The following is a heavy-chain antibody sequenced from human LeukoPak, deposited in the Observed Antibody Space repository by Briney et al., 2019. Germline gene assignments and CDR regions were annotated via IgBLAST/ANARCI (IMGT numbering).Heavy chain of an antibody. V-gene: IGHV3-66*01. CDR2: IYSGGST. CDR3: TRAVVVAATPYYFNY. J-gene: IGHJ4*02. D-gene: IGHD2-15*01. CDR1: GFTVSSNC. Sequence: GGSLRLSCAASGFTVSSNCMSWVRQAPGKGLEWVSVIYSGGSTYYGDSVKGRFTIYRDNSKNTLYLQMNSLRAEDTAVYYCTRAVVVAATPYYFNYWGQGTLVTVSS.